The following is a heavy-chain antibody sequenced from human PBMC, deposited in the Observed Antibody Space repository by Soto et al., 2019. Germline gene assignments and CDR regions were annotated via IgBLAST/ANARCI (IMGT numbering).Heavy chain of an antibody. D-gene: IGHD5-12*01. CDR3: ARGGGYSGYDYHY. V-gene: IGHV1-2*04. J-gene: IGHJ4*02. CDR1: GYTFTGYY. Sequence: GASVKVSCKASGYTFTGYYMHWVRQAPGQGLEWMGWINPNSGGTNYAQEFQGWVTMTRDTSISTAYMELSRLRSDDTAVYYCARGGGYSGYDYHYWGQGTLVTVSS. CDR2: INPNSGGT.